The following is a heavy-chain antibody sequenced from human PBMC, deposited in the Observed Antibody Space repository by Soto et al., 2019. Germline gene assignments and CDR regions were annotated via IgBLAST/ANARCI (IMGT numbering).Heavy chain of an antibody. Sequence: PSETLSLTCTVSGGSISSGDYYWSWIRQPPGKGLEWIGYIYYSGSTYYNPSLKSRVTISVDTSKNQFSLKLSSVTAADTAVYYCARGQGTIPFDYWGQGTLVTVSS. V-gene: IGHV4-30-4*01. J-gene: IGHJ4*02. CDR2: IYYSGST. CDR3: ARGQGTIPFDY. D-gene: IGHD3-9*01. CDR1: GGSISSGDYY.